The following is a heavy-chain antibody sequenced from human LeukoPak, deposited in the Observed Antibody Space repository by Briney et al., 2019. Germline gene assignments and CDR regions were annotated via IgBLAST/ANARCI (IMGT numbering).Heavy chain of an antibody. D-gene: IGHD6-13*01. V-gene: IGHV4-34*01. CDR3: ARGAAAGEGDDY. CDR2: INHSGST. Sequence: SETLSLTCAVYGGSFSGYYWSWIRQPPGKGLEWIGEINHSGSTNYNPSLKSRVTISVDTSKNQFSLKLSSVTAADTAVYYCARGAAAGEGDDYWGQGTLVTVSS. J-gene: IGHJ4*02. CDR1: GGSFSGYY.